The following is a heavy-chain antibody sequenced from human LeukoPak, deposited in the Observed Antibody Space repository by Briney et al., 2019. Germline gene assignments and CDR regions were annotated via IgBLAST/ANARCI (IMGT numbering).Heavy chain of an antibody. CDR2: IIPIFGTA. CDR3: ARLWAWASVCSGGSCYSDY. V-gene: IGHV1-69*13. J-gene: IGHJ4*02. CDR1: GGTFSSYA. Sequence: SVKVSCKASGGTFSSYAISWVRQAPGQGLEWMGWIIPIFGTANYAQKFQGRVTITADESTSTAYMELSSLRSEDTAVYYCARLWAWASVCSGGSCYSDYWGQGTLVTVSS. D-gene: IGHD2-15*01.